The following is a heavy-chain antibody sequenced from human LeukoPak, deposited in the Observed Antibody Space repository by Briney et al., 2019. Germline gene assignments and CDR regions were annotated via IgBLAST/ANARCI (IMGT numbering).Heavy chain of an antibody. CDR3: ARTIYSGSYSYSHTYFDY. Sequence: PSETLSLTCTVSGGSISSSRYYWGWIRQPPGKGLEWIASIFYSGSTYYNPSLKSRLTISVDTSKNQFSLKLSSVTAADTAVYYCARTIYSGSYSYSHTYFDYWGQGILVTASS. V-gene: IGHV4-39*01. CDR2: IFYSGST. CDR1: GGSISSSRYY. D-gene: IGHD1-26*01. J-gene: IGHJ4*02.